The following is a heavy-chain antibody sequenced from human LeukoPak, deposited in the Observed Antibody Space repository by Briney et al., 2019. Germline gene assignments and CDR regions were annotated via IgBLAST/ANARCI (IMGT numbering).Heavy chain of an antibody. CDR3: ARTLNRIAVPWSSYYYGMDV. D-gene: IGHD6-19*01. CDR1: GFTFSSYA. Sequence: PGGSLRLSCAASGFTFSSYAMSWVRQAPGKGLEWVSAISGSGGSTYYADSVKGRFTISRDNSKNTLYLQMNSLGAEDTAVYYCARTLNRIAVPWSSYYYGMDVWGQGTTVTVSS. CDR2: ISGSGGST. J-gene: IGHJ6*02. V-gene: IGHV3-23*01.